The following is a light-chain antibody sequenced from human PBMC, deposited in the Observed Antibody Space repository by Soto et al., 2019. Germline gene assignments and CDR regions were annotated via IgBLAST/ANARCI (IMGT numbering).Light chain of an antibody. CDR2: GAS. CDR3: QHYRNWPPFT. Sequence: EIVMTQSPATLSVSPGETVTLSCRASQSVSSKLAWYQQKPGQAPRLLIYGASTRATGIPARFSGSGAGTEFMLTISSLQSEDFAVYFCQHYRNWPPFTFGPGTKVDIK. V-gene: IGKV3-15*01. CDR1: QSVSSK. J-gene: IGKJ3*01.